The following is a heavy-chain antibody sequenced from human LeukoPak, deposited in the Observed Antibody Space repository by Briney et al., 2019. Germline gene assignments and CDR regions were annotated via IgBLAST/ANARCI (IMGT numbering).Heavy chain of an antibody. Sequence: ASVKVSCKASGYTFTGCYMHWVRQAPGQGLEWMGWINPNSGGTNYAQKFQGRVTMTRDTSISTAYMELSRLRSDDTAVYYCARGTDVSDAFDIWGQGTMVTVSS. J-gene: IGHJ3*02. CDR1: GYTFTGCY. CDR2: INPNSGGT. CDR3: ARGTDVSDAFDI. V-gene: IGHV1-2*02. D-gene: IGHD1/OR15-1a*01.